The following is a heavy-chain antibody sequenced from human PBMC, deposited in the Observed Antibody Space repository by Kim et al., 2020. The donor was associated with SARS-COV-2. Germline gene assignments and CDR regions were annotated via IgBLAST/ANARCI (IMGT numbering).Heavy chain of an antibody. CDR3: ARGQRGYSYGYVSYYFDY. J-gene: IGHJ4*02. D-gene: IGHD5-18*01. CDR2: IYYSGST. Sequence: SETLSLTCTVSGGSISSYYWSWIRQPPGKGLEWIGYIYYSGSTNYNPSLKSRVTISVDTSKNQFSLKLSSVTAADTAVYYCARGQRGYSYGYVSYYFDYWGQGTLVTVSS. V-gene: IGHV4-59*01. CDR1: GGSISSYY.